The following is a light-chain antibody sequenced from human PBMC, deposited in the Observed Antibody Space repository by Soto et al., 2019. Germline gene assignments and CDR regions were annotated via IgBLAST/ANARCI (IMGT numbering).Light chain of an antibody. CDR3: QAYDSGLGGPV. CDR1: SSNIGAGSD. J-gene: IGLJ1*01. V-gene: IGLV1-40*01. CDR2: GNS. Sequence: QSVLTQPPSVSGAPGQRVTVSCTGSSSNIGAGSDVQWYQQLPGTAPKLLIYGNSNRPSGVPDRFSGSKSGTSASLAITGLQAEDEADYYCQAYDSGLGGPVFGTGTKLTVL.